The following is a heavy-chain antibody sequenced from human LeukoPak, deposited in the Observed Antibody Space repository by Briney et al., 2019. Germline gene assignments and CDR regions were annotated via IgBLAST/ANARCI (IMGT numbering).Heavy chain of an antibody. CDR3: ARAPGRITSDAFDI. CDR2: MNPNSGNT. CDR1: GYTFTSYD. D-gene: IGHD3-10*01. V-gene: IGHV1-8*03. Sequence: ASVKVSCKASGYTFTSYDINWVRQATGQGLEWMGWMNPNSGNTGYAQKFQGRVTITRNTSISTAYMELSSLRSEDTAVYYCARAPGRITSDAFDIWGQGTMVTVSS. J-gene: IGHJ3*02.